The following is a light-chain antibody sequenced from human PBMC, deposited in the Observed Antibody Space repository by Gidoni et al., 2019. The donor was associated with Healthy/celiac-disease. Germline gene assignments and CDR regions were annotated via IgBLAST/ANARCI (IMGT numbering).Light chain of an antibody. CDR1: QSIISY. V-gene: IGKV1-39*01. CDR2: AAS. CDR3: QQSYSTRYT. J-gene: IGKJ2*01. Sequence: DIQMTQSPSSLSASVGDRVTITCRASQSIISYLNWYKQKPGKAPKLLIYAASSLQSGVPSRFSCSGSGTDFTLTISSLQPEDFATYYCQQSYSTRYTFGQGTKLEIK.